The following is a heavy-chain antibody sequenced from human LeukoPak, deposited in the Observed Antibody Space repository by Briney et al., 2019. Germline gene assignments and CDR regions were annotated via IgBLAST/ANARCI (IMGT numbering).Heavy chain of an antibody. V-gene: IGHV1-2*04. CDR1: GYTFTGYY. J-gene: IGHJ3*02. Sequence: ASVKVSCKASGYTFTGYYMHWVRQAPGQGLEWMGWINPNSGGTNYAQKFQGWVTMTRDTSISTAYMELSRLRSDDTAVYYCARGDNTIADAFDIWGQGTMVTVSS. CDR2: INPNSGGT. D-gene: IGHD3-9*01. CDR3: ARGDNTIADAFDI.